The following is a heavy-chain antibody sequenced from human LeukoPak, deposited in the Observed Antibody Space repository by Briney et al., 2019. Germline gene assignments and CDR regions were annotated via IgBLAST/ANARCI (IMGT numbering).Heavy chain of an antibody. Sequence: PSETLSLTCTVSGGSIGSSSYYWGWIRQPPGKGLEWIGSIYYSGSTYYNPSLKSRVTISVDTSKNQFSLKLSSVTAADTAVYYCARHLGAPYYYDSSGYYPFYYYYGMDVWGQGTTVTVSS. CDR2: IYYSGST. D-gene: IGHD3-22*01. CDR1: GGSIGSSSYY. CDR3: ARHLGAPYYYDSSGYYPFYYYYGMDV. V-gene: IGHV4-39*01. J-gene: IGHJ6*02.